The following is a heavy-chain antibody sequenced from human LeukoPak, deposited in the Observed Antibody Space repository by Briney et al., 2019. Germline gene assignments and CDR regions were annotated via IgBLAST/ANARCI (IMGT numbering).Heavy chain of an antibody. CDR2: LYHSDSA. CDR1: GYSISNGYY. J-gene: IGHJ4*02. D-gene: IGHD5-24*01. Sequence: SETLSLTCAVSGYSISNGYYWVWIRQPPGRGLEWIGSLYHSDSAYYNTSLRSRVSMSVDTSKNQFSLKLTSVTAADTAVYYCAGPKAGYNGYFDYWGQGTLVTVSS. V-gene: IGHV4-38-2*01. CDR3: AGPKAGYNGYFDY.